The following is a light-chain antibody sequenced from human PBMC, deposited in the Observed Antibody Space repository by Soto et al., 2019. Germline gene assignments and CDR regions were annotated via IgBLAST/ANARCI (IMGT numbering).Light chain of an antibody. V-gene: IGLV2-23*01. CDR3: CSYAGTSSWV. CDR1: SSNIGSYNF. Sequence: QSALTQPASVSGSPGQSITISCTGTSSNIGSYNFVSWYQQRPGRAPKLMIFEATKRPSGVPPRFSGSKSGNTASLTISGLQAEDEADYYCCSYAGTSSWVFGGGTKLTV. J-gene: IGLJ3*02. CDR2: EAT.